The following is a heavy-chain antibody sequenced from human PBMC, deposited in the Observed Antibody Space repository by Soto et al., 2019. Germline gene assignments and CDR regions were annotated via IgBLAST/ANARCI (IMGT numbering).Heavy chain of an antibody. V-gene: IGHV4-39*01. CDR2: IYYSGST. D-gene: IGHD6-19*01. J-gene: IGHJ5*02. Sequence: QLQLQESGPGLVKPSETLSLSCTVSGGSISSSRYYWGWIRQPPGKGLEWIGSIYYSGSTYYNPSLKSRADIPLDPPTNHFSLTLSSVTAADMAVYYCASHNGSGWYNSFDPWGQGTLVTVSS. CDR1: GGSISSSRYY. CDR3: ASHNGSGWYNSFDP.